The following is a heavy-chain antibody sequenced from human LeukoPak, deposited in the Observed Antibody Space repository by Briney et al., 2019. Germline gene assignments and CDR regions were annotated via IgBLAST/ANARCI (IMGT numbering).Heavy chain of an antibody. CDR2: INHSGST. V-gene: IGHV4-34*01. Sequence: SETLSLTCAVYGGSFSGYYWSWIRQPPGKGLEWIGEINHSGSTDYNPSLKSRVTISVDTSKNQFSLKLSSVTAADTAVYYCARSGGRNWFDPWGQGTLVTVSS. CDR1: GGSFSGYY. CDR3: ARSGGRNWFDP. D-gene: IGHD3-10*01. J-gene: IGHJ5*02.